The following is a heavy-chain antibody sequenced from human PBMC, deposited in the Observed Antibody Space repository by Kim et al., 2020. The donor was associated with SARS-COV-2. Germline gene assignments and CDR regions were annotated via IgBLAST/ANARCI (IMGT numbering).Heavy chain of an antibody. J-gene: IGHJ5*02. CDR3: ARESRITMVRGDHNWFDP. CDR1: GFTFSDYY. Sequence: GGSLRLSCAASGFTFSDYYMSWIRQAPGKGLEWVSYISSSGSTIYYADSVKGRFTISRDNAKNSLYLQMNSLRAEDTAVYYCARESRITMVRGDHNWFDPWGQGTLVTVSS. CDR2: ISSSGSTI. D-gene: IGHD3-10*01. V-gene: IGHV3-11*01.